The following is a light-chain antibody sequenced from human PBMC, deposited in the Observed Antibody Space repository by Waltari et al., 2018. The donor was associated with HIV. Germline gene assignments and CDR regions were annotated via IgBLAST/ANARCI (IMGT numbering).Light chain of an antibody. V-gene: IGLV2-8*01. J-gene: IGLJ2*01. CDR1: SSDGCGYNF. CDR3: SSYAGSNNLV. Sequence: QSALTQPPPASGSPGPSVPLPCTGTSSDGCGYNFFSWYQQHPGKAPKLMIFEVTKRPSGVPARFSGSKTGNTASLTVSGLQADDEADYYCSSYAGSNNLVFGGGTKLTVL. CDR2: EVT.